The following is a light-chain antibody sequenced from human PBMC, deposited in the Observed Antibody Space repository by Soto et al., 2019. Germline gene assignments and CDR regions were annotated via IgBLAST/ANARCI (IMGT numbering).Light chain of an antibody. J-gene: IGLJ1*01. V-gene: IGLV2-14*01. CDR2: EVS. CDR3: SSYTTRSTLV. CDR1: SSDIGTYNH. Sequence: QSALTQPASVSGSPGQSITISCSGTSSDIGTYNHVSWCQQHPGKVPQLIIYEVSNRPSGLSNRFSGSKSGNTASLTISGLQAEDEADYYCSSYTTRSTLVFGSGTKVTVL.